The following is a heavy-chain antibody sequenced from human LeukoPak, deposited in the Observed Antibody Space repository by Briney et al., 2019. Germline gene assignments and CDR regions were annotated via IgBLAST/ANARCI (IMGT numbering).Heavy chain of an antibody. Sequence: GSLRLSCAASGFTFSSYEMNWVRQAPGKGLGWVSYIRSGGSAIYYADSVKGRFTISRDNAKNSLYLQMNSLRAEDTAVYYCARDLSDVFDIWGEGTMVTVSS. J-gene: IGHJ3*02. CDR1: GFTFSSYE. V-gene: IGHV3-48*03. CDR2: IRSGGSAI. CDR3: ARDLSDVFDI.